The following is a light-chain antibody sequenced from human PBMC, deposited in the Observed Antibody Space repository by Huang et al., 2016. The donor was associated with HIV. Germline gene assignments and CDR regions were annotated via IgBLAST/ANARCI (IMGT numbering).Light chain of an antibody. V-gene: IGKV3-20*01. Sequence: IVLTQSPGTLSLSPGERATLSCRASQSISSSYLAWYPQRPGQAPRLLIYGASSRATGIPGRVRGSGSGTDFTLTISRLEPEDFAVYYCQQYGNSPPDTFGQGTKLEMK. CDR3: QQYGNSPPDT. J-gene: IGKJ2*01. CDR2: GAS. CDR1: QSISSSY.